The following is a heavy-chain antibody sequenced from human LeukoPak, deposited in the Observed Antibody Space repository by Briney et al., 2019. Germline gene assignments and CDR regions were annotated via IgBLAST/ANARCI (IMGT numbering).Heavy chain of an antibody. J-gene: IGHJ4*02. CDR3: TRRGYYYDSGTHDY. CDR2: IGSSGSTI. CDR1: GFIFSDYY. V-gene: IGHV3-11*01. D-gene: IGHD3-10*01. Sequence: GGSLRLSCAASGFIFSDYYMTWIRQAPGKRLEWVSYIGSSGSTIYYADSVKGRFTVSRDNANNSLYLQMNSLRAEDTAVYYCTRRGYYYDSGTHDYWGQGTLVTV.